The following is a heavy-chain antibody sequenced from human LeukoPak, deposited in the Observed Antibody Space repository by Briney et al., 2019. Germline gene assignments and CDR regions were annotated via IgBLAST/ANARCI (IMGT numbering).Heavy chain of an antibody. J-gene: IGHJ3*02. CDR2: LSSSGSAF. CDR3: ARARNGGYNEGAFDI. Sequence: LSLTCTVSGGSISSYYWSWIRQPPGKGLEWIAYLSSSGSAFSYADSVKGRFTISRDNARNSLFLQMNSLRAEDTAVYYCARARNGGYNEGAFDIWGQGTMVTVSS. CDR1: GGSISSYY. V-gene: IGHV3-11*04. D-gene: IGHD5-24*01.